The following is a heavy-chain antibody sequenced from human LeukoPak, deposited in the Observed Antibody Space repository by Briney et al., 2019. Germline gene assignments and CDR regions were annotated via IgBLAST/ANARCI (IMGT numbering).Heavy chain of an antibody. V-gene: IGHV3-30*18. CDR3: AKYQRQWLPKGGFDY. CDR2: ISYDGNNK. J-gene: IGHJ4*02. CDR1: GFTVSSNY. Sequence: PGGSLRLSCAASGFTVSSNYMSWVRQAPGKGLEWVAVISYDGNNKCYADSVKGRFTISRDNSKNTLYLQMDNLRAEDTAVYYCAKYQRQWLPKGGFDYWGQGTLVTVSS. D-gene: IGHD6-19*01.